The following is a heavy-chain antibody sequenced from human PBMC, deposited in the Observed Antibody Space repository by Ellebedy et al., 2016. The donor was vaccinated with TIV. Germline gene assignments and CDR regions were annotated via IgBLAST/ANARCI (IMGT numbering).Heavy chain of an antibody. V-gene: IGHV3-48*01. Sequence: PGGSLRLSCAASGFTFSSYSMNWVRQAPGKGLEWVSYISSSSNTIYYADSVKGRFTITRDNAKNSLYLQKNSLKAEDAAVYYFARGPQKWDVPLDLDWWGQGTLVIVSS. J-gene: IGHJ4*02. CDR3: ARGPQKWDVPLDLDW. CDR2: ISSSSNTI. CDR1: GFTFSSYS. D-gene: IGHD1-26*01.